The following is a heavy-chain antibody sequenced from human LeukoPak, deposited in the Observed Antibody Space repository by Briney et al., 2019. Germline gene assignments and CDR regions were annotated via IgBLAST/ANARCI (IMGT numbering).Heavy chain of an antibody. J-gene: IGHJ3*02. CDR1: GGSVSSGSYY. D-gene: IGHD5-24*01. Sequence: SETLSLTCTVSGGSVSSGSYYWSWIRQPPGKGLEWIGYIFYSGTSNYNPSLKSRVTTSVDTSKNQFSLKLSSVTAADTAVYYCARGRGGHDDAFDIWGQGTMVTASS. V-gene: IGHV4-61*01. CDR3: ARGRGGHDDAFDI. CDR2: IFYSGTS.